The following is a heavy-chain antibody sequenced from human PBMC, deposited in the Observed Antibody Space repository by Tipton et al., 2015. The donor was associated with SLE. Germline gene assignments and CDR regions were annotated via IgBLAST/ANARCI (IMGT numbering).Heavy chain of an antibody. Sequence: GSLRLSCSASGFTFSSYAMHWVRQAPGKGLEYVSAISSNGGSTYYADSVKGRFTISRDNSKNTLYLQMNSLRAEDTAVYYCARDRASYYYYMDVWGKGTTVTVSS. CDR1: GFTFSSYA. D-gene: IGHD3-10*01. V-gene: IGHV3-64*04. CDR2: ISSNGGST. J-gene: IGHJ6*03. CDR3: ARDRASYYYYMDV.